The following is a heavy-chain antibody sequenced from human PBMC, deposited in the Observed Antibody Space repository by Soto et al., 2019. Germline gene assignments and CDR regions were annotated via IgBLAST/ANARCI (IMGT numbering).Heavy chain of an antibody. CDR3: AASIVVVPAAIDGFDP. Sequence: GGSLRLSCAASGFTFSNAWMSWVRQAPGKGLEWVGRIKSKTDGGTTDYAAPVKGRFTISRDDSKNTLYLQMNSLKTEDTAGYYSAASIVVVPAAIDGFDPWGQGTLVTVSS. CDR2: IKSKTDGGTT. J-gene: IGHJ5*02. V-gene: IGHV3-15*01. D-gene: IGHD2-2*01. CDR1: GFTFSNAW.